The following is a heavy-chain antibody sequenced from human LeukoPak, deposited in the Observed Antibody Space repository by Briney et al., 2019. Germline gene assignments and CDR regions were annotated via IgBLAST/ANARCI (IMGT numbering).Heavy chain of an antibody. CDR3: ARLTMVRGVINLYYFDY. V-gene: IGHV4-61*05. CDR1: GGSISSSSYY. J-gene: IGHJ4*02. D-gene: IGHD3-10*01. CDR2: IYYSGST. Sequence: SETLSLTCTVSGGSISSSSYYWSWIRQPPGKGLEWIGYIYYSGSTNYNPSLKSRVTISVDTSKNQFSLKLSSVTAADTAVYYCARLTMVRGVINLYYFDYWGQGTLVTVSS.